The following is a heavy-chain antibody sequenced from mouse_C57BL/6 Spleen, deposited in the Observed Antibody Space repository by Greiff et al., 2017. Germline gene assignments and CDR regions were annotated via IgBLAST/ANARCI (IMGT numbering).Heavy chain of an antibody. J-gene: IGHJ2*01. D-gene: IGHD6-5*01. CDR1: GYTFTDYY. CDR2: INPNNGGT. V-gene: IGHV1-26*01. Sequence: EVQLQQSGPELVKPGASVKISCKASGYTFTDYYMNWVKQSHGKSLEWIGDINPNNGGTSYNQKFKGKATLTVDKSSSTAYMELRSLTSEDSAVYYCARPMLAYFDYWGQGTTLTVSS. CDR3: ARPMLAYFDY.